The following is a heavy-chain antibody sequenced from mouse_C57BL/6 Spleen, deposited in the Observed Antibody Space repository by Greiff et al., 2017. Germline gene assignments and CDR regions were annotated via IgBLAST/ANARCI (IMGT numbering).Heavy chain of an antibody. CDR2: ISNGGGST. Sequence: EVMLVESGGGLVQPGGSLKLSCAASGFTFSDYYMYWVRQTPEKRLEWVAYISNGGGSTYYPDTVKGRFTISRDNAKNTLYLQMSRLKSEDTAMYYCASEIYYYGSSSHVWGTGTTVTVSS. CDR1: GFTFSDYY. CDR3: ASEIYYYGSSSHV. J-gene: IGHJ1*03. V-gene: IGHV5-12*01. D-gene: IGHD1-1*01.